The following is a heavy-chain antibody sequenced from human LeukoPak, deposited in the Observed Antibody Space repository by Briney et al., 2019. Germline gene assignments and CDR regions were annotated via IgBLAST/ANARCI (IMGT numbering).Heavy chain of an antibody. D-gene: IGHD1-1*01. CDR3: ASLAWNDVGAFDI. CDR2: IYYSGST. V-gene: IGHV4-59*01. CDR1: GGSISSYY. Sequence: KASETLSLTCTVSGGSISSYYWSWIRQPPGKGLEWIGYIYYSGSTNYNPSLKSRVTISVDTSKNQFSLKLSSVTAADTAVYYCASLAWNDVGAFDIWGQGTMVTVSS. J-gene: IGHJ3*02.